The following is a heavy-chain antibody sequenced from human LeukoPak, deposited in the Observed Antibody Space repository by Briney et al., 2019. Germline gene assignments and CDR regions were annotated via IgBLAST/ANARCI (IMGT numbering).Heavy chain of an antibody. Sequence: GGSLRLSCAASGFSTSNYWMHWVRQAPGKGLVWVSGINSAGSSTTYADSVKGRVTISRDNAKNMLYLQINSLRAEDTAVYYCAGSGFFTYYYDSSGYHWFDPWGQGTLVTVSS. CDR3: AGSGFFTYYYDSSGYHWFDP. CDR2: INSAGSST. D-gene: IGHD3-22*01. CDR1: GFSTSNYW. V-gene: IGHV3-74*03. J-gene: IGHJ5*02.